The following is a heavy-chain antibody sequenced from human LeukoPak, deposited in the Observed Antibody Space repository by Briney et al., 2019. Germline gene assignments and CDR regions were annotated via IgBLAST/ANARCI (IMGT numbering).Heavy chain of an antibody. D-gene: IGHD2-2*01. CDR3: ARDYQLLLLWDCFDP. CDR1: GYSFNTYG. J-gene: IGHJ5*02. CDR2: ISADNGET. Sequence: ASVKVSCKASGYSFNTYGISWVRQAPGQGLEWMGWISADNGETNYEQKFQGRVTMTTDTSTSTAYMELRSLRSDDTAVYYCARDYQLLLLWDCFDPWGQGTLVSVSS. V-gene: IGHV1-18*01.